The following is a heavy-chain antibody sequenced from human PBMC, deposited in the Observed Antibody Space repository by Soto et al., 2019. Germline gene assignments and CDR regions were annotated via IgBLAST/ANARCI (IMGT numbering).Heavy chain of an antibody. CDR3: ARAAHGSTGYYYFDY. D-gene: IGHD3-9*01. J-gene: IGHJ4*02. CDR2: FYDSGAT. CDR1: GGSISSFY. Sequence: SETLSLTCTVSGGSISSFYWSWIRQPPGKGLEWIGYFYDSGATNYNPSLKRRATISGDTSNNQFSLKLSSVTAADTSVYYCARAAHGSTGYYYFDYWGQGTLVTVSS. V-gene: IGHV4-59*01.